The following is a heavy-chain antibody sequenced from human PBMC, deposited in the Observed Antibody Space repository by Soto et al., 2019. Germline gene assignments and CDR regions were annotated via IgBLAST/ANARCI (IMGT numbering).Heavy chain of an antibody. D-gene: IGHD4-17*01. CDR2: ISGSGGST. Sequence: PGGSLXLSCAASGFTFSSYSMSWVRQAPGKGLEWVSAISGSGGSTYYADSVKGRFTISRDNSKNTLYLQMNSLRAEDTAVYYCAKGDSYGDFSYYMDVWGKGTTVTVSS. CDR1: GFTFSSYS. J-gene: IGHJ6*03. V-gene: IGHV3-23*01. CDR3: AKGDSYGDFSYYMDV.